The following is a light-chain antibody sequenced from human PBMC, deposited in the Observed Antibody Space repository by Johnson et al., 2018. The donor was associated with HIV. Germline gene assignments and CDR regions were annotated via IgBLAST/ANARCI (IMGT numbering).Light chain of an antibody. J-gene: IGLJ1*01. V-gene: IGLV1-51*01. CDR3: ATWDRSLIFVGV. CDR2: DNN. Sequence: QSLLTQPPSVSAASGQKVTISCSGSSCDIADNYVSWHQQLPGTAPKLLIYDNNKRPSGIPDRFSASKSGTSATLGITGLQPGDEADYYCATWDRSLIFVGVFGTWTKVTVL. CDR1: SCDIADNY.